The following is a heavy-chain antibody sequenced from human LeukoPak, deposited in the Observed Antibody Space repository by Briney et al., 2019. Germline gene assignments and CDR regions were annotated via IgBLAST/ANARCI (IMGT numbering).Heavy chain of an antibody. V-gene: IGHV1-46*01. J-gene: IGHJ4*02. CDR1: GYTFTIYY. CDR3: ARDQGGFDY. D-gene: IGHD1-26*01. Sequence: ASVKVSCKASGYTFTIYYMHWVRQAPGQGLEWMGIINSSGGSTSYAQKFQGRVTMTRDTSTSTVYMELSSLRSEDTAVYHCARDQGGFDYWGQGTLVTVSS. CDR2: INSSGGST.